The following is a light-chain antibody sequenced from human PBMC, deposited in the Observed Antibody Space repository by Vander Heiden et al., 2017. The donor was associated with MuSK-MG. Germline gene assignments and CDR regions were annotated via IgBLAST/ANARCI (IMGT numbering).Light chain of an antibody. CDR1: NPNLGASCY. CDR3: QSYDSSLSGSI. J-gene: IGLJ2*01. Sequence: QSVLTQPPSVSGAPGQGVTIPCTGSNPNLGASCYVHLYQQFAGTSPKLFIYSNSNRPSGVPDRFSGSKSGASASLAISGLQAEDEADYYCQSYDSSLSGSIFGGGTKLTVL. CDR2: SNS. V-gene: IGLV1-40*01.